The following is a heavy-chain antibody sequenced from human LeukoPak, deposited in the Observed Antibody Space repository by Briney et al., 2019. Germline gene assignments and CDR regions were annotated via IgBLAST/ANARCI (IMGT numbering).Heavy chain of an antibody. Sequence: PSETLSLTCAVSGGSISSGGYSWSWIRQPPGKGLEWIGYIYHSGSTYYNPSLKSRVTISVDRSKNQFSLKLSSVTAADTAVYYCARGIDPRAFGFGGAPYYYYGMDVWGQGTTVTVSS. V-gene: IGHV4-30-2*01. CDR1: GGSISSGGYS. CDR2: IYHSGST. J-gene: IGHJ6*02. CDR3: ARGIDPRAFGFGGAPYYYYGMDV. D-gene: IGHD5-12*01.